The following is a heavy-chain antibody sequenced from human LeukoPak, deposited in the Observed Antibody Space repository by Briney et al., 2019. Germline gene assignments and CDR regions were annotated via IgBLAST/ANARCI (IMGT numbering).Heavy chain of an antibody. CDR3: ARGPRPYYYYGMDV. V-gene: IGHV3-13*01. CDR1: GFTFSSYD. J-gene: IGHJ6*02. Sequence: GRSLRLSCAASGFTFSSYDMHWVRQATGKGLEWVSAIGTAGDTYYPGSVKGRFTISRENAKNSLYLQMNSLRAGDTAVYYCARGPRPYYYYGMDVWGQGTTVTVSS. CDR2: IGTAGDT.